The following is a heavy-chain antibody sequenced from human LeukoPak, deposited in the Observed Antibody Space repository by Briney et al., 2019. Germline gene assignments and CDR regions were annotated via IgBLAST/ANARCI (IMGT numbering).Heavy chain of an antibody. D-gene: IGHD3-10*01. J-gene: IGHJ3*02. CDR3: AKDPKGFGESDPFDI. CDR1: GLSVSSNF. V-gene: IGHV3-53*01. CDR2: IYGGGST. Sequence: GGSLRLSCAATGLSVSSNFMSWVRQAPGKGLEWVSVIYGGGSTYYADSVKGRFTISRDTPKNTLYLQMNSLRVEDTAVYYCAKDPKGFGESDPFDIWGQGTMVTVSS.